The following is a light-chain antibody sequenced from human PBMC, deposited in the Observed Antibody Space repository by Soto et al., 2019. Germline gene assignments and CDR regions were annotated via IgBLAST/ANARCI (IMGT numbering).Light chain of an antibody. CDR2: AAS. Sequence: DMQVTQSPSSLSASVGDRVTITCRTSQNIADFFNWYQQKSGKAPELLIHAASRLNSGVPSRFSGSGSGTDFTLTISSLQPEDFATYYCQQTYRSPRTFGQGTKVEVK. J-gene: IGKJ1*01. CDR3: QQTYRSPRT. V-gene: IGKV1-39*01. CDR1: QNIADF.